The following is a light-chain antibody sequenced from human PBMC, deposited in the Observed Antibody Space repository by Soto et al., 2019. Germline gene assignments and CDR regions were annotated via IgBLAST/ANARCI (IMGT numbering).Light chain of an antibody. CDR1: QSINSS. CDR2: DAY. V-gene: IGKV1-8*01. Sequence: AIRMTQSPSSFSASTGDRVTITCRASQSINSSLAWYHQKPGKAPKLLIYDAYTLQSGVPSRFSGSGSGTDFTLTINCLQSEDFATYYCQHYYNYPIAFGGGTKVEIK. CDR3: QHYYNYPIA. J-gene: IGKJ4*01.